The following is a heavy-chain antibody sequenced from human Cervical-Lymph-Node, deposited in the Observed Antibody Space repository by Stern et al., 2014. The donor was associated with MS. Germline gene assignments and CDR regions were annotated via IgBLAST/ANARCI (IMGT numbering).Heavy chain of an antibody. Sequence: VQLGASGAEVKKPGESLRISCKGSGNRFTTYWISWERQMPGKGLEWMGKIDPSDSYTNYSPSFQGHVTISADKSTSTAYLQWSSLKASDSAMYYCARRESPFDPWGQGTLVTVSS. V-gene: IGHV5-10-1*01. J-gene: IGHJ5*02. D-gene: IGHD3-10*01. CDR1: GNRFTTYW. CDR2: IDPSDSYT. CDR3: ARRESPFDP.